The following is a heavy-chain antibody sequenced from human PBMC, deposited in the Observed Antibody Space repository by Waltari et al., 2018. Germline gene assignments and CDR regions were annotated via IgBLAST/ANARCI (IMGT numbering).Heavy chain of an antibody. CDR2: ISANKKT. Sequence: EEQLLESGGGLVQPRGSLRLSCEASGFAINEYALTWVRQAAGKGLEWVATISANKKTYYADSVTGRFTISSDNSKNTVYLQLSGLRADDTALYYCAKNVGAGYGSRAYALDYWGLGTPVTVSS. V-gene: IGHV3-23*01. J-gene: IGHJ4*02. CDR1: GFAINEYA. D-gene: IGHD3-16*01. CDR3: AKNVGAGYGSRAYALDY.